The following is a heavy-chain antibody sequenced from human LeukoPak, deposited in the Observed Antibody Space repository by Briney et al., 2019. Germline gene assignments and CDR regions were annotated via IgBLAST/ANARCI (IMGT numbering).Heavy chain of an antibody. D-gene: IGHD5-18*01. CDR2: IYPGDSDT. J-gene: IGHJ4*02. CDR3: ARRSRDTTNEGGIYYFDY. CDR1: GYSFTNYW. V-gene: IGHV5-51*01. Sequence: GESLKTSCKGSGYSFTNYWIGWVRQMPGKGLDWMGIIYPGDSDTRYSPSFQGQVTISADKSISTAYLQWSSLKASDTAMYYCARRSRDTTNEGGIYYFDYWGQGTLVTVSS.